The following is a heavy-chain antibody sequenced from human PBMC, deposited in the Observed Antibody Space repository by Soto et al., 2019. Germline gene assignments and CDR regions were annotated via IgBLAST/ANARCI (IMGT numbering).Heavy chain of an antibody. D-gene: IGHD3-3*01. CDR3: VREVFGSTIRPDYWYFDL. J-gene: IGHJ2*01. CDR2: ISGGGDRT. Sequence: EVQLLESGGGLVQPGGSLRLSCVGSGFTFINYAMNWVRQAPGKGLEWVSGISGGGDRTFDADSVKGRFTISRDISKNPVNLQMTSLRADGTAVYYCVREVFGSTIRPDYWYFDLWGRGTLVTVSS. V-gene: IGHV3-23*01. CDR1: GFTFINYA.